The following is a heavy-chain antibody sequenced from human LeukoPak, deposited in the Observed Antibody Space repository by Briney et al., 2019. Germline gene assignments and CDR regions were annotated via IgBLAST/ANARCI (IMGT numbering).Heavy chain of an antibody. V-gene: IGHV1-18*04. CDR2: ISAYNGNT. Sequence: ASVKVSCKASGYTFTSYGISWVRQAPGQGLEWMGWISAYNGNTNYAQKLQGRVTMTADTSTSTAYMELRSLRSDDTAVYYCARDFGYYYGSGKDYWGQGTLVTVSS. D-gene: IGHD3-10*01. J-gene: IGHJ4*02. CDR3: ARDFGYYYGSGKDY. CDR1: GYTFTSYG.